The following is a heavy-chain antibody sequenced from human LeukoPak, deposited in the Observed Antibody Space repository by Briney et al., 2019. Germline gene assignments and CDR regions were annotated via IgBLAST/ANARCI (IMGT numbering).Heavy chain of an antibody. CDR3: ATVLPLCGSGANWFDP. CDR2: FDPEDGET. V-gene: IGHV1-24*01. Sequence: ASVKVSCKVSGYTFTELSMHWVRQAPGKGLEWMGGFDPEDGETIYAQKFQGRVTMTEDTSTDTAYMELSSLRSEDTAVYYCATVLPLCGSGANWFDPWGQGTLVTVSS. D-gene: IGHD3-10*01. CDR1: GYTFTELS. J-gene: IGHJ5*02.